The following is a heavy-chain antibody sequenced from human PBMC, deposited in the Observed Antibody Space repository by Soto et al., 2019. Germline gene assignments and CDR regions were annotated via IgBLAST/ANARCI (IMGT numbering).Heavy chain of an antibody. Sequence: PSETLPLTWTVSGGSIRNRTYCWNWIRHHPGKGLEWIGYIYHSGSTYYNPSLESRVTISLDSSKNHFSLKLSSVTAADTAVYFCARSYGSGNYYGVPSNWFDPWGQGILVTVSS. CDR2: IYHSGST. D-gene: IGHD3-10*01. J-gene: IGHJ5*02. CDR3: ARSYGSGNYYGVPSNWFDP. CDR1: GGSIRNRTYC. V-gene: IGHV4-31*02.